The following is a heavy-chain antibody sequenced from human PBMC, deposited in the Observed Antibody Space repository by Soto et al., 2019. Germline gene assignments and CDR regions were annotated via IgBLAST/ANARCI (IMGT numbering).Heavy chain of an antibody. J-gene: IGHJ4*02. D-gene: IGHD5-12*01. CDR3: LRGNSGYGNFDY. CDR1: GFTFSSYW. CDR2: IKGDGSVT. Sequence: GGSLRLSCAASGFTFSSYWMHWVRQAPGKGLVWVSRIKGDGSVTNYADSVKGRFTTSRDNAKNTLYLQLNSLRAEDTAVYYCLRGNSGYGNFDYWGQGTRVTVSS. V-gene: IGHV3-74*01.